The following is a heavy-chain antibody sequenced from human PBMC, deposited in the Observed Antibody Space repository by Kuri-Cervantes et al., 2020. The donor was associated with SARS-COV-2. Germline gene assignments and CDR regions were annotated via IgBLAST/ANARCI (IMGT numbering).Heavy chain of an antibody. CDR2: TRNKANSYTT. CDR1: GFTFSDHY. D-gene: IGHD3-10*01. CDR3: AKHYGSGLSYYYYGMDV. Sequence: GESLKISCAASGFTFSDHYMDWVRQAPGKGLEWVGRTRNKANSYTTEYAASVKGRFTISRDNAKNSLYLQMNSLRDEDTAVYYCAKHYGSGLSYYYYGMDVWGQGTTVTVSS. J-gene: IGHJ6*02. V-gene: IGHV3-72*01.